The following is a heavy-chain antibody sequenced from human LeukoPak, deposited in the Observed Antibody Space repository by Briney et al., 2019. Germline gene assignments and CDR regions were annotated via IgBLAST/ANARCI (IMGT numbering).Heavy chain of an antibody. Sequence: SETLSLTCAVYGGSFSGYYWSWIRQPPEKGLEWIGEINHSGSTNYNPSLKSRVTISVDTSKNQFSLKLSSVTAADTAVYYWASLRTLVGYCSSTSCPLFDYWGQGTLVTVSS. CDR1: GGSFSGYY. J-gene: IGHJ4*02. V-gene: IGHV4-34*01. D-gene: IGHD2-2*01. CDR2: INHSGST. CDR3: ASLRTLVGYCSSTSCPLFDY.